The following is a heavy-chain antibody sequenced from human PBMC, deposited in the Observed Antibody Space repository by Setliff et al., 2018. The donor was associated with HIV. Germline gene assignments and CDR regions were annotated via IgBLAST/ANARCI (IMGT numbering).Heavy chain of an antibody. Sequence: PGGSLRLSCAASGFSFSKYGMSWVRQAPGKGLEWISSIDGRDDTTYYADSVKGRFTVSRDNSKNTLYLQMNSLRAEDTAVFYCAKRPGIAADGHVDYWGQGTLVTVSS. CDR2: IDGRDDTT. CDR1: GFSFSKYG. D-gene: IGHD6-13*01. J-gene: IGHJ4*02. V-gene: IGHV3-23*01. CDR3: AKRPGIAADGHVDY.